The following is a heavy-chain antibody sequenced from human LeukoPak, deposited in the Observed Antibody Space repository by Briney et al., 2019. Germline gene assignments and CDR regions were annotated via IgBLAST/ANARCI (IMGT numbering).Heavy chain of an antibody. Sequence: HPGGSLRLSCAASGFTFSSYAMSWVRQAPGKGLGWVSAISGSGGSTYYADSVKGRFTISRDNSKNTLYLQMNSLRAEDTAVYYCATGGSSLLVGYFDYWGQGTLVTVSS. J-gene: IGHJ4*02. CDR1: GFTFSSYA. D-gene: IGHD3-16*01. CDR3: ATGGSSLLVGYFDY. V-gene: IGHV3-23*01. CDR2: ISGSGGST.